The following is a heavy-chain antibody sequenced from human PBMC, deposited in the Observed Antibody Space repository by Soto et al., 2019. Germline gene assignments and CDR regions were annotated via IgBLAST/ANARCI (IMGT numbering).Heavy chain of an antibody. D-gene: IGHD6-13*01. CDR3: ARDKAAAVLYGMDV. CDR1: GGTFSSYA. Sequence: SVKVSCKASGGTFSSYAISWVRQAPGQGLEWMGGIIPIFGTANYAQKFQGGVTITADKSTSTAYMELSSLRSEDTAVYYCARDKAAAVLYGMDVWGQGTTVTVSS. V-gene: IGHV1-69*06. J-gene: IGHJ6*02. CDR2: IIPIFGTA.